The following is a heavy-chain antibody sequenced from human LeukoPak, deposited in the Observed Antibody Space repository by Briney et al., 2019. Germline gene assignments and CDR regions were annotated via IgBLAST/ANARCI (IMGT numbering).Heavy chain of an antibody. J-gene: IGHJ4*02. CDR1: GFTVNTNY. CDR3: AKERDYGPADY. CDR2: LSGSGGST. D-gene: IGHD4/OR15-4a*01. Sequence: GGSLRLSCAASGFTVNTNYMSWVRQAPGKGLEWVSGLSGSGGSTDYADSVKGRFTVSRDNSKNTLFLQMNSLRAEDTAIYYCAKERDYGPADYWGQGTLVTVSS. V-gene: IGHV3-23*01.